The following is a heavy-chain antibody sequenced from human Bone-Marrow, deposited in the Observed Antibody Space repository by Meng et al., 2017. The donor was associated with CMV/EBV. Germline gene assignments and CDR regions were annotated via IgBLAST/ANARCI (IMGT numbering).Heavy chain of an antibody. CDR1: GFTFSSYA. Sequence: GESLKISCAASGFTFSSYAMHWVRQAPGKGLERVAVISYDRSNKYYADSVKGRFTISRDNSKNTLYLQMNSMRAEDTAVYYCSRDGAVVPAAIGYYGMDVWGQGTTVTVSS. J-gene: IGHJ6*02. V-gene: IGHV3-30*04. D-gene: IGHD2-2*01. CDR2: ISYDRSNK. CDR3: SRDGAVVPAAIGYYGMDV.